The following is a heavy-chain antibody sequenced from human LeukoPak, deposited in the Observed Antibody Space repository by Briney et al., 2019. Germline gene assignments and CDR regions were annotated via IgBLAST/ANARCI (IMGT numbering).Heavy chain of an antibody. J-gene: IGHJ4*02. CDR3: AREGRVSGYDFDC. D-gene: IGHD5-12*01. CDR1: GFTFSSYW. Sequence: GGSLRLSCAASGFTFSSYWMHWVRPAPGKGLVWDSRINSDGSSITYADSVKGRFTISRDNAKNTLYLQMNSLRVEDTAVYYCAREGRVSGYDFDCWGQGTLVTVSS. CDR2: INSDGSSI. V-gene: IGHV3-74*03.